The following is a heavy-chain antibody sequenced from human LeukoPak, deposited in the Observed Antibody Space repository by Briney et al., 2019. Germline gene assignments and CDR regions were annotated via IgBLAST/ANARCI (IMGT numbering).Heavy chain of an antibody. V-gene: IGHV3-23*01. CDR1: GFTFSSYG. Sequence: GGSLRLSCAASGFTFSSYGMSWVRQAPGKGLEWVSAIGGSGGSTYYADSVKGRLTISRDNSKNTLYLQMNSLRAEDTAVYYCAKLGSGWHLYWGQGTLVTVSS. CDR3: AKLGSGWHLY. D-gene: IGHD6-19*01. J-gene: IGHJ4*02. CDR2: IGGSGGST.